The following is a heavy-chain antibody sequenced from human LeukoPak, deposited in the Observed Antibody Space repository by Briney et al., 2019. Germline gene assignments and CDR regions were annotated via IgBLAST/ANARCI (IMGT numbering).Heavy chain of an antibody. CDR2: ISSSSSYI. V-gene: IGHV3-21*04. CDR3: ATISGSFEYLDY. J-gene: IGHJ4*02. Sequence: PGGSLRLSCAASGFTFSSYSMNWVRQAPGKGLEWVSSISSSSSYIYYADSVKGRFTISRDNAKNSLYLQMNSLRVDDTAAYYCATISGSFEYLDYWGQGTLVTVSS. CDR1: GFTFSSYS. D-gene: IGHD1-26*01.